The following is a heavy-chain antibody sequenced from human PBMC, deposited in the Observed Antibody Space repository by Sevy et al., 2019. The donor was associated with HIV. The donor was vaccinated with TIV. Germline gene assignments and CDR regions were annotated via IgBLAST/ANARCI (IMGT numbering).Heavy chain of an antibody. V-gene: IGHV3-7*01. J-gene: IGHJ4*02. CDR1: GFTFSNYW. CDR3: ARPYRTDPFYYSGSGGYYYPSYFDY. D-gene: IGHD3-22*01. Sequence: GGSLGLSCAASGFTFSNYWMSWVRQAPGKGLEWVANIKQDGSEKYYVDSVKGRFTISRDNAKNSLYLQMNNLGAEDTDVYYCARPYRTDPFYYSGSGGYYYPSYFDYWGQGTLVTVSS. CDR2: IKQDGSEK.